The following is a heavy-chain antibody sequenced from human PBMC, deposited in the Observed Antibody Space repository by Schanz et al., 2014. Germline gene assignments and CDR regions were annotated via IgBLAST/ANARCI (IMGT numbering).Heavy chain of an antibody. D-gene: IGHD3-10*01. J-gene: IGHJ5*02. CDR1: GGSISSGGYT. CDR3: ARETMIRGVIISRFDP. Sequence: QVQLQESGPGLVKPSQTLSLTCAVSGGSISSGGYTWSWIRQPPGKGLEWIGYMYYSGSTNYNPSLNSRVTISVDTSKNQFSLKVTSVTPADTAVYYCARETMIRGVIISRFDPWGQGTLVTVSS. CDR2: MYYSGST. V-gene: IGHV4-30-4*07.